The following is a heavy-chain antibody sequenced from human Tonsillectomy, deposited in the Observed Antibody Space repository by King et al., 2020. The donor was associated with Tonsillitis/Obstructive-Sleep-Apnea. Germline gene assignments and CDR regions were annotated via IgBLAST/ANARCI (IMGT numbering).Heavy chain of an antibody. V-gene: IGHV3-66*01. CDR2: IYSGGST. CDR3: ATPEGLHY. CDR1: GLTVTSNY. J-gene: IGHJ4*02. Sequence: VQLVESGGGLVQPGGSLRLSCAASGLTVTSNYMSWVRQAPGKGLEWVSLIYSGGSTYYADSVKGRFTISRDNSKNTLYLQMNRLRAEDTAVYYCATPEGLHYWGQGTLVTVSS.